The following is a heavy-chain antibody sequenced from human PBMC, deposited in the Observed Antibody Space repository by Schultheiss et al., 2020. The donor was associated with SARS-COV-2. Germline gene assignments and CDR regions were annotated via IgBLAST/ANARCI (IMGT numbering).Heavy chain of an antibody. Sequence: SQTLSLTCAVSGGSISSYYWSWIRQPAGKGLEWIGRIYTSGSTYYNPSLKSRVTISVDTSKNQFSLKLSSVTAADTAVYYCARRTAYSYGRYFDYWGQGTLVTVSS. CDR1: GGSISSYY. J-gene: IGHJ4*02. D-gene: IGHD5-18*01. V-gene: IGHV4-4*07. CDR2: IYTSGST. CDR3: ARRTAYSYGRYFDY.